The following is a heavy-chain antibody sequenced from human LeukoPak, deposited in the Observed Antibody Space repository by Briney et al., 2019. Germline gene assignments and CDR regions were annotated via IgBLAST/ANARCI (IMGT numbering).Heavy chain of an antibody. Sequence: SETLSLTCAVYGGSFSGYYWSWSRQPPGKGLEWIGYIYYSGSTNYNPSLKSRVTISVDTSKNQFSLKLSSVTAADTAVYYCARVTGPRGASYSYLLAYYFDYWGQGTLVTVSS. CDR1: GGSFSGYY. D-gene: IGHD5-18*01. CDR2: IYYSGST. V-gene: IGHV4-59*01. CDR3: ARVTGPRGASYSYLLAYYFDY. J-gene: IGHJ4*02.